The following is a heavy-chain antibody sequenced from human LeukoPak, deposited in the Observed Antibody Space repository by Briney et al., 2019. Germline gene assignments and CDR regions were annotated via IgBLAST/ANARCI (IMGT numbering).Heavy chain of an antibody. V-gene: IGHV3-7*01. CDR1: RFTFSSYW. Sequence: GGSLRLSCAASRFTFSSYWMSWVRQAPGKGLEWVANIKQDGSEKYYVDSVKGRFTISRDNAKNSLYLQMNSLRAEDTAVYYCARDTVTIYYYYMDVWGKGTTVTASS. CDR2: IKQDGSEK. CDR3: ARDTVTIYYYYMDV. J-gene: IGHJ6*03. D-gene: IGHD4-11*01.